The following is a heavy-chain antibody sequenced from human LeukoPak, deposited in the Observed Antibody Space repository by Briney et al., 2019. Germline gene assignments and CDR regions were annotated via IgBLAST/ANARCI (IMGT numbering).Heavy chain of an antibody. CDR2: INPSGST. V-gene: IGHV4-34*01. D-gene: IGHD3-22*01. Sequence: SETLSLTCAVYGGSFSGYHWTWIRQFPGKGLEWIGDINPSGSTYYNPSLKSRLTISVDTSKNQFSLKLRSVTAADTAVYYCARGRHDITMIVVAMTSVSYYLDVWGKGTTVTVS. CDR1: GGSFSGYH. J-gene: IGHJ6*03. CDR3: ARGRHDITMIVVAMTSVSYYLDV.